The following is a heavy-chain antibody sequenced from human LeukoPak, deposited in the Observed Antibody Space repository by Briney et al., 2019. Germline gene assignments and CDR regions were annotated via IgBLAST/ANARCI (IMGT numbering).Heavy chain of an antibody. D-gene: IGHD1-7*01. CDR1: GGTFSSYA. V-gene: IGHV1-69*05. Sequence: GASVKVSCKASGGTFSSYAISWVRQAPGQGLEWMGGIIPIFGTANYAQKFQGRVTITTDESTSTAYMELSSLRSEDTAVCYCARGRITGTTGGSKYYYYMDVWGRGTTVTVSS. CDR3: ARGRITGTTGGSKYYYYMDV. CDR2: IIPIFGTA. J-gene: IGHJ6*03.